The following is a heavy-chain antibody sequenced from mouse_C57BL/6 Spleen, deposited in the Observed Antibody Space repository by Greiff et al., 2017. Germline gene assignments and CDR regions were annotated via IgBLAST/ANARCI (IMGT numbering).Heavy chain of an antibody. D-gene: IGHD1-1*01. CDR1: GYTFTEYT. Sequence: VKLKESGAELVKPGASVKLSCKASGYTFTEYTIHWVKPRSGQGLELIGWFYPGSGSIMYNEKFKDKGTLTADKYSSTVYMELSRLTSEDSAVYFCARHEENYGSSHWYFDVWGTGTTVTVSS. J-gene: IGHJ1*03. V-gene: IGHV1-62-2*01. CDR3: ARHEENYGSSHWYFDV. CDR2: FYPGSGSI.